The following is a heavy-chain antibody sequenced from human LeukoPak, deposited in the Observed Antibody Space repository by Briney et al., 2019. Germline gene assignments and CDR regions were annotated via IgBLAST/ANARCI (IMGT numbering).Heavy chain of an antibody. CDR3: ARDLQIGYTFGPRFDY. D-gene: IGHD5-18*01. V-gene: IGHV4-61*02. CDR1: GGSISSGSYY. CDR2: IYTSGTT. Sequence: SQTLSLTCTVSGGSISSGSYYWSWIRQPAGKRLEWIGRIYTSGTTNYNPSLKSRVTMSVDTSKNQFSLRLTSVTAADTAVYYCARDLQIGYTFGPRFDYWGQGTLVTVSS. J-gene: IGHJ4*02.